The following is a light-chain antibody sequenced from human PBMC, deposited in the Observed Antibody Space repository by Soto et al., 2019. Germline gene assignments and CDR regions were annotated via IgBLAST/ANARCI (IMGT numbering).Light chain of an antibody. CDR3: CSYVGRSDSYV. J-gene: IGLJ1*01. CDR1: SSDVGSNDL. CDR2: EVS. V-gene: IGLV2-23*02. Sequence: QSVLSQPASLSGSPGQSITISCTGTSSDVGSNDLVSWYQQHPGKAPKLMIYEVSKRPSGISNRFSGSKSGSTASLTISGLQAEDEGDYYCCSYVGRSDSYVFGAGTKVTVL.